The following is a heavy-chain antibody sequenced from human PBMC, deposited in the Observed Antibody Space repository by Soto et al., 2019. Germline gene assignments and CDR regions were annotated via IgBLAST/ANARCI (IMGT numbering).Heavy chain of an antibody. CDR1: GFTFSDYY. CDR3: ARETPEEWVAAADY. D-gene: IGHD6-13*01. Sequence: PGGSLRLSCAASGFTFSDYYMSWIRQAPGKGLEWVSYISSSGSTIYYADSVKGRFTISRDNAKNSLYLQMNSLRAEDTAVYYCARETPEEWVAAADYWGQGTLVTVSS. V-gene: IGHV3-11*01. CDR2: ISSSGSTI. J-gene: IGHJ4*02.